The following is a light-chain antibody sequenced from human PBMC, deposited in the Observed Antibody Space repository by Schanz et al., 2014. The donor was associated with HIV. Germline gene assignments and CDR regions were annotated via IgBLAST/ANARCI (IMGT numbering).Light chain of an antibody. Sequence: DIQMTQSPSTLSASVGDRITLTCRASQSISESLAWYQQRPGQAPNLLISEASTLESGVPSRFSGTGSGTEFTLTISSLQPDDFATYYCQQYNTKPYTFGQGTKLEIK. V-gene: IGKV1-5*03. CDR3: QQYNTKPYT. CDR1: QSISES. J-gene: IGKJ2*01. CDR2: EAS.